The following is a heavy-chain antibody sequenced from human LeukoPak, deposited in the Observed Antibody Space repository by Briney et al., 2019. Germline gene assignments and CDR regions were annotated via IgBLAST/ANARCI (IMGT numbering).Heavy chain of an antibody. CDR3: AHHISQTMRDY. D-gene: IGHD3-22*01. CDR2: IDYRGRT. Sequence: SETLSLTCIVSGASISTCSYYWGWIRQPPGKGREWIGSIDYRGRTYYNPSLRSRVTISADTSKKQFSLPLNLLTATDAAIYYCAHHISQTMRDYWGRGTLVTVSA. J-gene: IGHJ4*01. V-gene: IGHV4-39*01. CDR1: GASISTCSYY.